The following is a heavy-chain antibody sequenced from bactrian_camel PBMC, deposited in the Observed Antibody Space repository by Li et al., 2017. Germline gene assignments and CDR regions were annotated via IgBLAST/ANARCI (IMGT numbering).Heavy chain of an antibody. CDR1: EDIFCDAC. J-gene: IGHJ4*01. D-gene: IGHD3*01. V-gene: IGHV3S54*01. Sequence: VQLVESGGGAAQPGGYLRLSCVASEDIFCDACMGWFRQAVGKEREEVARISTVGGAAHCADFVKGRFTIIKDRAHNTLTLEMNNLKPEDSGMYHCAADVKRSGPCWLWTVQTGTPPPAYYGQGTQVTVSS. CDR3: AADVKRSGPCWLWTVQTGTPPPAY. CDR2: ISTVGGAA.